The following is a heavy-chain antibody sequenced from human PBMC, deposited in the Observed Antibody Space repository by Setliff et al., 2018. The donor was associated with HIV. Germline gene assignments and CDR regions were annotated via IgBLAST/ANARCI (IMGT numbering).Heavy chain of an antibody. V-gene: IGHV3-74*03. CDR2: INSDGSNE. D-gene: IGHD5-18*01. CDR3: ARVGATAMVLEGFAFDI. J-gene: IGHJ3*02. Sequence: TGGSLRLSCAASGFIFSNYWMHWVRQAPGKGLVWVSRINSDGSNESSADSVKGRFTISRDNSKNTLYLQMNSLRAEDTAVYYCARVGATAMVLEGFAFDIWGQGTMVTVSS. CDR1: GFIFSNYW.